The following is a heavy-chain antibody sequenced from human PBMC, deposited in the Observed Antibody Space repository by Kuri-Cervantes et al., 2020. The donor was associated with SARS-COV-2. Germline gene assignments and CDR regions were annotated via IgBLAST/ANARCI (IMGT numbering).Heavy chain of an antibody. D-gene: IGHD3-9*01. CDR1: GYTFTSYG. J-gene: IGHJ4*02. Sequence: SVKVSCKASGYTFTSYGISWVRQAPGQGLEWMGGIIPIFGTANYAQKFQGRVTITADESTSTAYMELSSLRSEDTAVYYCASAYYDILTGSLKYYFDYWGQGTLVTAPQ. V-gene: IGHV1-69*13. CDR3: ASAYYDILTGSLKYYFDY. CDR2: IIPIFGTA.